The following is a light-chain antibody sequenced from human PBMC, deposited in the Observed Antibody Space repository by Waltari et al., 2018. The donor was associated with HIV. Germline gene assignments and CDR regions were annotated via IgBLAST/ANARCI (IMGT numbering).Light chain of an antibody. CDR2: DVN. CDR3: SSFVNGGTYV. Sequence: QSALTQPASVSGSPGQSVTIFCTGTNNDIGSNDYVSWYRVFPDKAPKLLIFDVNRRPSDISHRFSGSTSGYTASLMIFGLQPEDEADYFCSSFVNGGTYVFGSGTKV. V-gene: IGLV2-23*02. CDR1: NNDIGSNDY. J-gene: IGLJ1*01.